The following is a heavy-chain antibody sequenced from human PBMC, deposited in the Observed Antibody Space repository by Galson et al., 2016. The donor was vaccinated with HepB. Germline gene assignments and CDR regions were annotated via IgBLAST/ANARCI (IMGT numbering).Heavy chain of an antibody. D-gene: IGHD6-13*01. J-gene: IGHJ4*02. CDR2: INTYNDNR. CDR1: GYTFTSYA. CDR3: VRDTGAAGTGFDY. Sequence: SVKVSCKASGYTFTSYAITWVRQAPGQGLEWMGWINTYNDNRNYAQKLQDRVTLTTDRSTYTVYMDLRSLRYDDTAVYYCVRDTGAAGTGFDYWGQGTLVTVSS. V-gene: IGHV1-18*04.